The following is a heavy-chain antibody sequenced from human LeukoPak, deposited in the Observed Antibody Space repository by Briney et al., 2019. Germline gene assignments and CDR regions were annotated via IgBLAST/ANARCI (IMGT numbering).Heavy chain of an antibody. CDR3: ASSSSSWKYYFDY. V-gene: IGHV1-2*06. Sequence: ASVKVSCKASGYTFTGYYMHWVRQAPGHGLEWMGRINPNSGGTNYAQKFQGRVTMTRDTSISTAYMELSRLRSDDTAVYYCASSSSSWKYYFDYWGQGTLVTVSS. D-gene: IGHD6-13*01. J-gene: IGHJ4*02. CDR1: GYTFTGYY. CDR2: INPNSGGT.